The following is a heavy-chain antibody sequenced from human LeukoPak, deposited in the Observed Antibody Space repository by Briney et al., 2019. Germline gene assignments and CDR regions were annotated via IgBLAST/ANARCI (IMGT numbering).Heavy chain of an antibody. D-gene: IGHD6-13*01. CDR3: ITAAENDFDY. CDR2: INPNSGGT. J-gene: IGHJ4*02. CDR1: GGTFSSYA. V-gene: IGHV1-2*02. Sequence: ASVKVSCKASGGTFSSYAISWVRQAPGQGLEWMGWINPNSGGTNYAQRFQGRVTVTRDTSISTAFMELSRLKSDDTAVYYCITAAENDFDYWGQGTLVTVSS.